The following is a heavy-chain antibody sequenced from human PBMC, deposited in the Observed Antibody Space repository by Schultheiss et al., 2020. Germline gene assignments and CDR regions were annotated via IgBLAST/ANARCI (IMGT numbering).Heavy chain of an antibody. D-gene: IGHD6-19*01. CDR1: GFTFSSYA. CDR3: ARETREVSGWYYYYGMDV. J-gene: IGHJ6*02. V-gene: IGHV3-30*04. Sequence: GESLKISCAASGFTFSSYAMHWVRQAPGKGLEWVAVISYDGSNKYYADSVKGRFTISRDNSKNSLYLQMNSLRAEDTAVYYCARETREVSGWYYYYGMDVWGQGTTVTVSS. CDR2: ISYDGSNK.